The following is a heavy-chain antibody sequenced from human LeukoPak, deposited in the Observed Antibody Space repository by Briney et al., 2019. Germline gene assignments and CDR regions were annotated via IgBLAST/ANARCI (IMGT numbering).Heavy chain of an antibody. D-gene: IGHD2-15*01. J-gene: IGHJ6*02. V-gene: IGHV3-21*01. CDR2: IRRSRRHI. CDR3: ARDSVVVAATPKDADDGMDV. CDR1: GFTYRSYH. Sequence: EVSLTLSCAASGFTYRSYHVNWVRQSPGKALVWGSYIRRSRRHIYYRLPVKGRFTLSRHNAKNSLYVQMNTLSAEDTAMYYWARDSVVVAATPKDADDGMDVWGQGTTVTVSS.